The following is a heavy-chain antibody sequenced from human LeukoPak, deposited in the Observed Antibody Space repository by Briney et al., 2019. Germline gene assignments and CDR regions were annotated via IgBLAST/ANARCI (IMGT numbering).Heavy chain of an antibody. CDR3: AKGDCSSTSCYSLDV. CDR1: GFTFSSYG. CDR2: TSFDGSNK. Sequence: GGSLRLSCAASGFTFSSYGMHWVRQAPGRELECVAATSFDGSNKYYADSVKGRFTISRDNSKNTLYLQMNSLRAEDTAVYYCAKGDCSSTSCYSLDVWGQGTTVTVSS. V-gene: IGHV3-30*18. D-gene: IGHD2-2*02. J-gene: IGHJ6*02.